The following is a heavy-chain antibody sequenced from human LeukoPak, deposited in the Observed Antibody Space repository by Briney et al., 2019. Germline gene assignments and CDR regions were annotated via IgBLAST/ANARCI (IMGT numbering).Heavy chain of an antibody. CDR1: GLTFSSYA. Sequence: GSLRLSCAVSGLTFSSYAMSWIRQPPGKGLEWIGYIYYSGSTNYNPSLKSRVTISVDTSKNQFSLKLSSVTAADTAVYYCAGGSSGWYDYWGQGTLVTVSS. D-gene: IGHD6-19*01. CDR2: IYYSGST. CDR3: AGGSSGWYDY. J-gene: IGHJ4*02. V-gene: IGHV4-59*01.